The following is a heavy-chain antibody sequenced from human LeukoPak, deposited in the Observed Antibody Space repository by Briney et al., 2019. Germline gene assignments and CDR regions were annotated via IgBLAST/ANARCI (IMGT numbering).Heavy chain of an antibody. CDR3: ARDPGHCSSTSCYKFFDY. D-gene: IGHD2-2*02. CDR2: SSSSGSTI. V-gene: IGHV3-48*03. Sequence: GGSLRLSCAASGFTFSTYYMNWVRQAPGKGLEWVSYSSSSGSTIYYADSVRGRFTVSRDNAKNSLYLQMNSLRAEDTAVYYCARDPGHCSSTSCYKFFDYWGQGTLVTVSS. J-gene: IGHJ4*02. CDR1: GFTFSTYY.